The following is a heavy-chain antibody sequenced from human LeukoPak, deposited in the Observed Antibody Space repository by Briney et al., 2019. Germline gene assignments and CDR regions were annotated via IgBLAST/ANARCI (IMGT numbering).Heavy chain of an antibody. CDR2: ISGNSEYT. CDR1: GFTFGSYA. Sequence: GGSLRLSCAASGFTFGSYAMSWVRQAPGKGLEWVSAISGNSEYTYYADSVKGRFTISRDNSKRTLFLQMNSLRAEDTAVYYCAKEGFDSWGQGTLVTVSS. CDR3: AKEGFDS. V-gene: IGHV3-23*01. J-gene: IGHJ4*02.